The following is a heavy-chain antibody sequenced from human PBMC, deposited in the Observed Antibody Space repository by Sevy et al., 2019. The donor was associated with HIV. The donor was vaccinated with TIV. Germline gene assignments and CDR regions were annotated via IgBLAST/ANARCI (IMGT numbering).Heavy chain of an antibody. D-gene: IGHD1-26*01. Sequence: SETLSLTCTVSGGSITSLYWNWIRQTPGKGLEWIANIYYNGHINYNPSLKSRVTLSLDTSKNQFSLRLSPVTAADTAMYYCAGENAWGRGYSWGQGTLVTVSS. CDR3: AGENAWGRGYS. J-gene: IGHJ4*02. CDR2: IYYNGHI. V-gene: IGHV4-59*08. CDR1: GGSITSLY.